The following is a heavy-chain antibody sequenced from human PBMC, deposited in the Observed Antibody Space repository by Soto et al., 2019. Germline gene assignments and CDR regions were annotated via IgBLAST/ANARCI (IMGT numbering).Heavy chain of an antibody. V-gene: IGHV4-34*01. CDR3: ARGKGSSSGWGNYYYYGMDV. Sequence: SETLSLTCAVHGGSFSGYSWTWIRQPPGKGLEWIGEIDHGGYTNYNPSLKSRVTISVDTSKKQFSVKLSSVTAADTAVYHCARGKGSSSGWGNYYYYGMDVWGQGTTVTVSS. D-gene: IGHD6-19*01. CDR2: IDHGGYT. J-gene: IGHJ6*02. CDR1: GGSFSGYS.